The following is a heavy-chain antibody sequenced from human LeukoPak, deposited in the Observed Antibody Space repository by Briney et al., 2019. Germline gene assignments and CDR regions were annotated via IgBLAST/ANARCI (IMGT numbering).Heavy chain of an antibody. V-gene: IGHV3-23*01. CDR3: AKDDAYLQYDD. Sequence: GGSLRLSCAASGFTFSSYGMSWVRQAPGKGLEWVSAISTTGGTTYYAGSVKGRFTISRDNSKNMVFLQMNSLRAEDTAIYYCAKDDAYLQYDDWGQGTLVTVSS. CDR1: GFTFSSYG. J-gene: IGHJ4*02. D-gene: IGHD5-24*01. CDR2: ISTTGGTT.